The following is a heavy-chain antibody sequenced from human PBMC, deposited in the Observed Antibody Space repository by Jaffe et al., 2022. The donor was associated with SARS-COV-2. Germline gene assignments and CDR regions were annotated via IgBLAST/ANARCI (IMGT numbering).Heavy chain of an antibody. Sequence: QLLDSGGGLVQPGGSLRLSCVASGFTFRDYAMAWVRQAPGKGLEWVSAISGGDPVTFHSDSVKGRFTISRDNSKNTLYLHMNSLSAEDTAVYFCAKGMWTSSSIYPYQFDSWGQGTLVAVSS. CDR3: AKGMWTSSSIYPYQFDS. J-gene: IGHJ4*02. D-gene: IGHD2-2*01. CDR2: ISGGDPVT. V-gene: IGHV3-23*01. CDR1: GFTFRDYA.